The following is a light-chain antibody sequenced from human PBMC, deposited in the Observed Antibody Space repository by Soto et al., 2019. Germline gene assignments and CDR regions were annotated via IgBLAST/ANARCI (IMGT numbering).Light chain of an antibody. J-gene: IGLJ1*01. CDR2: EVS. CDR3: SSYRSTNTYV. V-gene: IGLV2-14*01. Sequence: SVLTQPASVSGSPGQSITISCTGTSSDIGGYNYVSWYQQHPGKAPKLMIYEVSNRPSGVSNRFSGSKSGNTASLTISGLQAEDESDYYCSSYRSTNTYVFGTGTKV. CDR1: SSDIGGYNY.